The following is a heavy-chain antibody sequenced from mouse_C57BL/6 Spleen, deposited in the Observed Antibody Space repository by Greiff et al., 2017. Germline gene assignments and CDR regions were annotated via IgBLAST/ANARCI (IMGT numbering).Heavy chain of an antibody. D-gene: IGHD1-1*01. CDR3: ARNLPYYGSSYGYFDV. Sequence: VQLQQSGPGLVQPSQSLSITCTVSGFSLTSYGVHWVRQSPGKGLEWLGVIWSGGSTDYNAAFISRLSISKDNSKSQVFFKMNSLQADDTAIYYCARNLPYYGSSYGYFDVWGTGTTVTVSS. J-gene: IGHJ1*03. CDR1: GFSLTSYG. V-gene: IGHV2-2*01. CDR2: IWSGGST.